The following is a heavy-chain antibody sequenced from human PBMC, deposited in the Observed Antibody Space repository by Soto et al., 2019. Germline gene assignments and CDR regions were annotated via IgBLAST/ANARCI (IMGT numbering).Heavy chain of an antibody. CDR2: ISYDGANK. CDR3: ARPPASCISTYCYKNNWFDP. CDR1: EFTFSSYA. V-gene: IGHV3-30-3*01. Sequence: GGSLRLSCAASEFTFSSYAMHWVRQAPGKWLEWVAVISYDGANKYYADSVKGRFTISRDNSKNTLYLQMNSLRAEDTAVYYCARPPASCISTYCYKNNWFDPWGLGTLVTVSS. D-gene: IGHD2-2*02. J-gene: IGHJ5*02.